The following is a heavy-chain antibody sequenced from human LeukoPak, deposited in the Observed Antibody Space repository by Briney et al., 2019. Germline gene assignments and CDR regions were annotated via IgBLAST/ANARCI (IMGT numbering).Heavy chain of an antibody. V-gene: IGHV1-46*01. CDR3: ASAVLDDYGDYWDY. CDR2: INPSGGST. Sequence: ASVKVSCKASGYTFTSYYMHWVRQAPGQGLEWMGIINPSGGSTSYAQKFQGRVTMTRGMSTSTVYMELSSLGSEDTAVYYCASAVLDDYGDYWDYWGQGTLVTVSS. D-gene: IGHD4-17*01. J-gene: IGHJ4*02. CDR1: GYTFTSYY.